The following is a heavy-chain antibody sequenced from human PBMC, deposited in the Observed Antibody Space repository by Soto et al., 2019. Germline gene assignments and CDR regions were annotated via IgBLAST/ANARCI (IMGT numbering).Heavy chain of an antibody. V-gene: IGHV1-2*02. CDR2: INPNSGGT. J-gene: IGHJ6*02. D-gene: IGHD3-10*01. Sequence: ASVKVSCKASGYTFTGYYMHWVRQAPGQGPEWMGWINPNSGGTNYAQKFQGRVTMTRDTSISTAYMELSRLRSDDTAVYYCARAGYYYGSGSYFDMDVWGQGTTVTVSS. CDR1: GYTFTGYY. CDR3: ARAGYYYGSGSYFDMDV.